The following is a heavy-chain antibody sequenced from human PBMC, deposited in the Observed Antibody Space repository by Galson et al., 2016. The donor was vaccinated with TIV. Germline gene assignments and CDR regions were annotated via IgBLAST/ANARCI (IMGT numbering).Heavy chain of an antibody. Sequence: SLRLSCAASGFTFSDYAMNWVRQAPGKGLEWLSYISSSSGTIYYAKSVKGRPTISRDNAKTSLYLEMSSPRADDTALYYCARVSRPNGDNVCDSWGQGTLVIVSS. CDR1: GFTFSDYA. CDR3: ARVSRPNGDNVCDS. J-gene: IGHJ4*02. V-gene: IGHV3-48*04. CDR2: ISSSSGTI. D-gene: IGHD2-21*02.